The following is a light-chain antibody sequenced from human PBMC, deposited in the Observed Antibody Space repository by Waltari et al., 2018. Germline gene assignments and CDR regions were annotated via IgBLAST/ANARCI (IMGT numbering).Light chain of an antibody. J-gene: IGKJ4*01. Sequence: IKLTQSPSSLSASVGDRVPITCRASQGISSFLAWYQQKPGKAPKLLIYAASTLQSGVPSRFSGSGSGTDFTLTISSLQPEDFATYYCQQLTSYPFTFGGGTKVEIK. CDR1: QGISSF. CDR3: QQLTSYPFT. CDR2: AAS. V-gene: IGKV1-9*01.